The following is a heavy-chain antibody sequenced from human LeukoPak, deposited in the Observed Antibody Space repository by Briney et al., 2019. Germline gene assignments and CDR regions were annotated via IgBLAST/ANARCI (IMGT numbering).Heavy chain of an antibody. J-gene: IGHJ4*02. CDR1: GFTFSGYS. Sequence: GGSLRLSCAASGFTFSGYSMNWVPPAPGKRPEWVSYIRSSGSPIYYADSVKGRFTISRDNAKTSVYLQMNSLRDEDTAVYYCAKARRRDGYNYSDYWGQGTLVTVSS. V-gene: IGHV3-48*02. CDR2: IRSSGSPI. D-gene: IGHD5-24*01. CDR3: AKARRRDGYNYSDY.